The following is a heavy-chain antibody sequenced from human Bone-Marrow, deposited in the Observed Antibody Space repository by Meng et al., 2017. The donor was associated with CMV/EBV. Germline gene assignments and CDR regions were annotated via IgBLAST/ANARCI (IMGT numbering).Heavy chain of an antibody. CDR1: GYTFTGYY. D-gene: IGHD3-3*01. Sequence: ASVKVSCKASGYTFTGYYMHWVRQAPGQGLEWMGWINPNSGGTNYAQKFQGRVTMTRDTSISTAYMELSRLRSDDTAVYYCARGEFYLEWLLVSDYWGQGTLVTVSS. J-gene: IGHJ4*02. CDR2: INPNSGGT. V-gene: IGHV1-2*02. CDR3: ARGEFYLEWLLVSDY.